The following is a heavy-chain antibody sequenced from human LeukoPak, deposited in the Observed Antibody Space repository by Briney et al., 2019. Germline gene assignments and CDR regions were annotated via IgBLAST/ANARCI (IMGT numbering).Heavy chain of an antibody. Sequence: PGGSLRLSCAASGFTFSSYEMNWVRQAPGQGLEWVSYISSSGSTIYYADSVKGRFTISRDNAKNSLYLQMNSLRAEDTAVYYCARAYSSSSVDYWGQGTLVTVSS. CDR3: ARAYSSSSVDY. V-gene: IGHV3-48*03. D-gene: IGHD6-6*01. CDR2: ISSSGSTI. CDR1: GFTFSSYE. J-gene: IGHJ4*02.